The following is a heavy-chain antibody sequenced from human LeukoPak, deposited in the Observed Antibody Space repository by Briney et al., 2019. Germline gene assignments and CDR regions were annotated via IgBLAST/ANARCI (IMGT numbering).Heavy chain of an antibody. CDR1: GFTFSTYG. V-gene: IGHV3-48*04. D-gene: IGHD3-22*01. Sequence: PGGSLRLSCAASGFTFSTYGMNWARQAPGKGLQWVSYISSTSSTIYYADSVKGRFTISRDNAKNSLYLQMNSLRAEDTALYYCARGREDYDSGGYYLLFDFWGQGTLVTVSS. CDR3: ARGREDYDSGGYYLLFDF. J-gene: IGHJ4*02. CDR2: ISSTSSTI.